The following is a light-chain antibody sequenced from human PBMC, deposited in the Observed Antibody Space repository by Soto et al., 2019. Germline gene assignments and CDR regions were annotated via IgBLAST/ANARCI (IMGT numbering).Light chain of an antibody. CDR1: QSVSSY. J-gene: IGKJ5*01. V-gene: IGKV3-11*01. Sequence: EIVLTQSPATLSLSPGERATLSCRASQSVSSYLAWYQQKPGQAPRLLIYDASNRATGIPARFSGSGSGTEFTLTISSLESEHSAVYYCQQYNNWPPITFGQGTRLEIK. CDR3: QQYNNWPPIT. CDR2: DAS.